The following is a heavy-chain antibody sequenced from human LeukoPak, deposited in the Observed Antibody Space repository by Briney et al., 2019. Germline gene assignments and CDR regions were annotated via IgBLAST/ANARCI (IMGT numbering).Heavy chain of an antibody. CDR3: ARDGGDDAFDI. J-gene: IGHJ3*02. D-gene: IGHD2-21*01. V-gene: IGHV1-2*02. CDR1: GYTFTGYY. CDR2: INANNGGT. Sequence: ASVKVSCKASGYTFTGYYMHWVRQAPGQGLEWMGWINANNGGTNYAQKFQGRVTMTRDTSISTAYMELSRLRSDDTAVYYCARDGGDDAFDIWGQGTMVTVSS.